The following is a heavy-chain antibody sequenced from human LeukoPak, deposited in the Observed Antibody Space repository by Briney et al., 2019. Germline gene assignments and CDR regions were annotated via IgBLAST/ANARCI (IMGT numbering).Heavy chain of an antibody. D-gene: IGHD4-11*01. CDR2: ISYDGSNK. CDR1: GFTFSSYA. CDR3: ARDLESLQFNWFDP. V-gene: IGHV3-30-3*01. J-gene: IGHJ5*02. Sequence: GRSLRLSCAASGFTFSSYAMHWVRQAPGKGLEWVAVISYDGSNKYYADSVKGRFTISRDNSKSTLYLQMNSLRAEDTAVYYCARDLESLQFNWFDPWGQGTLVTVSS.